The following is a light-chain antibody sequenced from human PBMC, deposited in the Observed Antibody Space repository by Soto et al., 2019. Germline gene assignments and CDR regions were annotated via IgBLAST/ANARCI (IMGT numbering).Light chain of an antibody. Sequence: EIVLTQSPATLSLSPGERATLSCRASQSVGSFLAWYQQKPGQAPRLLIYDTSIRATGIPARFSGSGSGTDFTLTISSLEPEDFAVYYCQQYHSWPPRTFGQGTKVDIK. V-gene: IGKV3-11*01. CDR2: DTS. CDR1: QSVGSF. CDR3: QQYHSWPPRT. J-gene: IGKJ1*01.